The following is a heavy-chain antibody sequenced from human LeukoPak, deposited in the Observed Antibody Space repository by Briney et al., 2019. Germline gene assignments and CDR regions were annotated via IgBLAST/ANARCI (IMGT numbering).Heavy chain of an antibody. V-gene: IGHV4-31*03. CDR1: GGSVNSGPYY. Sequence: SQTLSLTCTVSGGSVNSGPYYWSWIRQLPGKGLEYIGYIYYGGSTYYNPSLKSRVTISADTSTNQFSLKLSSVTAADTAVYYCARDRADGQNYLFDYWGQGTLVTVSS. CDR3: ARDRADGQNYLFDY. CDR2: IYYGGST. J-gene: IGHJ4*02. D-gene: IGHD5-24*01.